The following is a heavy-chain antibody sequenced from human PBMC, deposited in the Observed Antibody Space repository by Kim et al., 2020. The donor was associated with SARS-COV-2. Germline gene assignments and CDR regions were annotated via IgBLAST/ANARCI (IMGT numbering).Heavy chain of an antibody. Sequence: ASVKVSCNASGYTFTTYAMNWVRQAPGQGLEWMGWINTNTGNPTYAQGFTGRFVFSLDTSVSTAYLQISSLKAEDIAVYYCAGTRTGAGGGRAVDYWGQGTLVTVSS. CDR1: GYTFTTYA. CDR3: AGTRTGAGGGRAVDY. V-gene: IGHV7-4-1*02. D-gene: IGHD2-2*01. J-gene: IGHJ4*02. CDR2: INTNTGNP.